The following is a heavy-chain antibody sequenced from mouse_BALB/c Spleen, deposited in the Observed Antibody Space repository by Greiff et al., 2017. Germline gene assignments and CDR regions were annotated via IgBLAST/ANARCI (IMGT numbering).Heavy chain of an antibody. V-gene: IGHV5-6-3*01. CDR2: INSNGGST. CDR3: ARDLKY. J-gene: IGHJ2*01. CDR1: GFTFSSYG. Sequence: EVQVVESGGGLVQPGGSLKLSCAASGFTFSSYGMSWVRQTPDKRLELVATINSNGGSTYYPDSVKGRFTISRDNAKNTLYLQMSSLKSEDTAMYYCARDLKYWGQGTTLTVSS.